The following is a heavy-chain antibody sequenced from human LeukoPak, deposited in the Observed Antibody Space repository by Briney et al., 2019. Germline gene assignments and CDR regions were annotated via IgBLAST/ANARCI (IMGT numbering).Heavy chain of an antibody. CDR1: GFTFSSYA. J-gene: IGHJ4*02. Sequence: QSGGSLRLSCAASGFTFSSYAMSWVRQAPGKGLEWVSAISGSGGSTYYADSVKGRFTISRDNSKNTLYLQMNSLRAEDTAVYYCARGRAGGYERLPDYWGQGTLVTVSS. V-gene: IGHV3-23*01. CDR3: ARGRAGGYERLPDY. D-gene: IGHD2-15*01. CDR2: ISGSGGST.